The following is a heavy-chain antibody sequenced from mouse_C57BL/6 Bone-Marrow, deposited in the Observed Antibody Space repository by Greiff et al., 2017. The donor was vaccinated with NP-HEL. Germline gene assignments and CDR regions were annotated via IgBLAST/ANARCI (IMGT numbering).Heavy chain of an antibody. J-gene: IGHJ1*03. D-gene: IGHD1-1*01. CDR2: IDPSDSYT. Sequence: QVQLQQPGAELVRPGTSVKLSCKASGYTFTSYWMHWVKQRPGQGLEWIGVIDPSDSYTNYNQKFKGKATLTVDTSSSTAYMQLSSRTSEDSAVYYCARYYYGSSYIYWYFDVWGTGTTVTVSS. CDR1: GYTFTSYW. V-gene: IGHV1-59*01. CDR3: ARYYYGSSYIYWYFDV.